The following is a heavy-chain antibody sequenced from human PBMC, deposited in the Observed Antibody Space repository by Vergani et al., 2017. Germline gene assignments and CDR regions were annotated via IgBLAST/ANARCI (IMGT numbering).Heavy chain of an antibody. V-gene: IGHV3-30*18. CDR3: AKDLEYSIAWPNFDS. CDR2: ISYDGDRR. CDR1: GFSFRGHG. J-gene: IGHJ4*02. Sequence: QVHLVESGGGVVQPGRSLTLSCVASGFSFRGHGMHWVRQAPGKGLEWVAMISYDGDRRDYGDFAKGRFTISRDSSKTVYLQMNRLRVGDTAMSFCAKDLEYSIAWPNFDSRVQGALVTVSS. D-gene: IGHD4-11*01.